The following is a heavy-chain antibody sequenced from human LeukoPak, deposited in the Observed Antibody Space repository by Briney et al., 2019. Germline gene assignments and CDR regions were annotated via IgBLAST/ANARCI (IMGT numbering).Heavy chain of an antibody. CDR3: AKDQGIQLWLKYFQH. CDR2: IRSKAYGGTT. D-gene: IGHD5-18*01. Sequence: GGSLRLSCTASGFTFGDYAMSWVRQAPGKGLEWVGFIRSKAYGGTTEYAASVKGRFTISRDDSKSIAYLQMNSLKTEDTAVYYCAKDQGIQLWLKYFQHWGQGTLVTVSS. V-gene: IGHV3-49*04. J-gene: IGHJ1*01. CDR1: GFTFGDYA.